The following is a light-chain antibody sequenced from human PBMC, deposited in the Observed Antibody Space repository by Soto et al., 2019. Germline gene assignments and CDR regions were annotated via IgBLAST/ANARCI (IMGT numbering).Light chain of an antibody. Sequence: EVVLTQSPGTLSLSPGERATLSSRASERVSSSYLAWYQQKPGQAPRLLISATSRRAAGIPDRFSGSGSGTDFTLTIDRLEPEDFAVYFCQQYGTSPPKTFGQGTKVEIK. CDR1: ERVSSSY. J-gene: IGKJ2*01. CDR2: ATS. V-gene: IGKV3-20*01. CDR3: QQYGTSPPKT.